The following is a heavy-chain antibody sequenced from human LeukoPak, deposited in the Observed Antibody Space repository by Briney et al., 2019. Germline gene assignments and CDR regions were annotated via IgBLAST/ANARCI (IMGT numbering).Heavy chain of an antibody. CDR3: ARDSWLDV. J-gene: IGHJ3*01. CDR1: GFTFSSYS. CDR2: IWDSGTPI. V-gene: IGHV3-48*01. D-gene: IGHD3-9*01. Sequence: GGSLRLSCAASGFTFSSYSMTWVRQAPGKGLEWISYIWDSGTPIYYADSVRGRFTISRDNANDLVYLQMNSVRAEDTAVCYCARDSWLDVWGQGTMVSVSS.